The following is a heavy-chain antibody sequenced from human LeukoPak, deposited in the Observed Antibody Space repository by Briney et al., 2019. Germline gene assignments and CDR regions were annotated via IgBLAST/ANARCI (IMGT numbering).Heavy chain of an antibody. CDR1: GGSISSYY. Sequence: SETLSLTCTVSGGSISSYYWSWIRQPPGKGLEWIGYIYYSGSTNYNPSLKSRVTISVDTSKNQFSLKLSSVTAADTAVYYCARVVSTGYSSGWTIDYWGQGTLVTVSS. V-gene: IGHV4-59*01. D-gene: IGHD6-19*01. J-gene: IGHJ4*02. CDR2: IYYSGST. CDR3: ARVVSTGYSSGWTIDY.